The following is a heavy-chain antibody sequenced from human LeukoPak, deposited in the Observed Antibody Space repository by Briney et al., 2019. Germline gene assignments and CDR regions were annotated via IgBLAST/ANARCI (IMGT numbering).Heavy chain of an antibody. Sequence: GGSLRLSWAASGFPFSSYWMHWVRQAPGKGREWVSAISGSGGSTYYADSVKGRFTISRDNSKNTLYLQMNSLRAEDTAVYYCAKGPLWDIVVVPADNWFDPWGQGTLVTVSS. CDR2: ISGSGGST. CDR1: GFPFSSYW. V-gene: IGHV3-23*01. J-gene: IGHJ5*02. D-gene: IGHD2-2*01. CDR3: AKGPLWDIVVVPADNWFDP.